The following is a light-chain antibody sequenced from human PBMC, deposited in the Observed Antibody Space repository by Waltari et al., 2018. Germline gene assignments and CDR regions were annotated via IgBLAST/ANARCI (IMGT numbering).Light chain of an antibody. J-gene: IGKJ2*01. CDR1: QSVRNNY. V-gene: IGKV3-20*01. Sequence: ETVLTQSPGPLSLSPGERATLSCRASQSVRNNYLAWYQQKPGQAPRLLIHGASSRATGIADRFSGSGSGTDFTLAISRLEPEDFAVYFCQQYGDSPTTFGQGTKLEIK. CDR3: QQYGDSPTT. CDR2: GAS.